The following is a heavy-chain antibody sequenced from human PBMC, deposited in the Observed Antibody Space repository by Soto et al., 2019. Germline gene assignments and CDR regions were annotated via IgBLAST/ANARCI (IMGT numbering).Heavy chain of an antibody. J-gene: IGHJ3*02. CDR1: GYTFTSYG. CDR3: AREPLAYCGSDCYSDAFDI. V-gene: IGHV1-18*01. CDR2: MSAYNGNT. Sequence: QVQLVQSGAEVKKPGASVKVSCKASGYTFTSYGISWVRQAPGQGLEWMGWMSAYNGNTNYAQKFQGRVTMATDTSTSTAYMELRSLRSDNTAVYYCAREPLAYCGSDCYSDAFDIWGQGTMVTVSS. D-gene: IGHD2-21*02.